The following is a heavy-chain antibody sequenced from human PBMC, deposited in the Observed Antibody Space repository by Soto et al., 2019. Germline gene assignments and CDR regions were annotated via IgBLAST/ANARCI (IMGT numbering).Heavy chain of an antibody. J-gene: IGHJ6*02. CDR1: GDSVSSNSAA. CDR2: TYYRSKWYN. Sequence: SQTLSLTCAISGDSVSSNSAAWNWIRQSPSRGLEWLGRTYYRSKWYNDYAVSVKSRITINPDTSKNQFSLQLNSVTPEDTAVYYCAREHRVAAAGIYYHYYYGMDVWGQGTTVTVSS. V-gene: IGHV6-1*01. D-gene: IGHD6-13*01. CDR3: AREHRVAAAGIYYHYYYGMDV.